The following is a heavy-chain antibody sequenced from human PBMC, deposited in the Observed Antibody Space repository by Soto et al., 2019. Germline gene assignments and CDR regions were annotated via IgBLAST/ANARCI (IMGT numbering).Heavy chain of an antibody. CDR2: ISSSSSYI. V-gene: IGHV3-21*01. J-gene: IGHJ4*02. Sequence: EVQLVESGGGLVKPGGSLRLSCAASGFTISSYSRNWVRQAPGKGLEWVSSISSSSSYIYYADSVKGRVTISRDNAKNSRYPQMHRLRPEDTAVHYCARVLVLRFLEWLSRLGYCVQGTGVTVSS. CDR1: GFTISSYS. CDR3: ARVLVLRFLEWLSRLGY. D-gene: IGHD3-3*01.